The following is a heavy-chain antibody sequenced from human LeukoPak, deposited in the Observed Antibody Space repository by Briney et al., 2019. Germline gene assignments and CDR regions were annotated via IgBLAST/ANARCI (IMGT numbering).Heavy chain of an antibody. CDR3: ARDSSGLSYFDY. CDR2: IYSGGTT. Sequence: ETLSLTCAVYGGSFSGYYWSWVRQAPGKGLEWVSVIYSGGTTYYADSVKGRFTISRDNSKNTLYLQMNSLRAEDTAVYYCARDSSGLSYFDYWGQGTLVTVSS. J-gene: IGHJ4*02. D-gene: IGHD3-22*01. CDR1: GGSFSGYY. V-gene: IGHV3-66*01.